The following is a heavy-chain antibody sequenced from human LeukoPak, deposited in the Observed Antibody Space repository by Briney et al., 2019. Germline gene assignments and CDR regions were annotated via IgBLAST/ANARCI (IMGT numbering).Heavy chain of an antibody. CDR2: MNPNSGNT. Sequence: ASVKVSCKASGYTFTSYDINWVRQATGQGLEWMGWMNPNSGNTGYAQKFQGRVTITRNTSISTAYMELSSVTAADTAVYYCARLHYGGNYGYYYSYMDVWGKGTTVTVSS. CDR3: ARLHYGGNYGYYYSYMDV. V-gene: IGHV1-8*02. D-gene: IGHD4-23*01. J-gene: IGHJ6*03. CDR1: GYTFTSYD.